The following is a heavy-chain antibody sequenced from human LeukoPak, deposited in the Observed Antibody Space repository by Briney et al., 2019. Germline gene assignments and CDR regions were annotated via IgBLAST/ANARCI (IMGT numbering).Heavy chain of an antibody. D-gene: IGHD2-21*01. Sequence: VRXAXXXXXEWVSAISGSGGSTYYADSVKGRFTISRDNSKNTLYLQMNSLRAEDTAVYYCAKDLAGYSQDPWGQGTLVTVSS. V-gene: IGHV3-23*01. CDR3: AKDLAGYSQDP. J-gene: IGHJ5*02. CDR2: ISGSGGST.